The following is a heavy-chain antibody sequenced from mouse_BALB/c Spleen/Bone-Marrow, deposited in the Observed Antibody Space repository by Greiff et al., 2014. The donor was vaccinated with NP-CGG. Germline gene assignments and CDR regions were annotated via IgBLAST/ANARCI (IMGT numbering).Heavy chain of an antibody. V-gene: IGHV1S127*01. D-gene: IGHD2-4*01. Sequence: QVQLQQSGAELVKPGASVKMSCKASGYTFTSYWMHWVKQRPGQGLEWIGTIDPSDSYTSYNQKFKGKATLTVDTSSSTAYMQLSSLTSEDSAVYYCTMDDYDGGYDFDYWGQGTTLTVSS. J-gene: IGHJ2*01. CDR2: IDPSDSYT. CDR1: GYTFTSYW. CDR3: TMDDYDGGYDFDY.